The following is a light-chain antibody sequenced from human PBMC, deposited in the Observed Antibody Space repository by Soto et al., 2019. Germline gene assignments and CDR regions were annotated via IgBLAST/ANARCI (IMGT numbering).Light chain of an antibody. V-gene: IGLV2-14*01. Sequence: QSALTQPASVSGSPGQSITIPCTGTSSDVGFYNYVSWYRQYPGMAPKLLIYEVSYRPAGISNRLSGSKSGNTASLTISRRLPEDEADYYCSSYTRSSLWVFGGGTKLTVL. CDR3: SSYTRSSLWV. CDR2: EVS. CDR1: SSDVGFYNY. J-gene: IGLJ3*02.